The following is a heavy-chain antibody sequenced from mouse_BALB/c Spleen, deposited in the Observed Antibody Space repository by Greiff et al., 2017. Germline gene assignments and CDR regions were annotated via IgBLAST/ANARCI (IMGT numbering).Heavy chain of an antibody. CDR2: INPSTGYT. CDR3: ASPGTYFDY. Sequence: VKLVESGAELAKPGASVKMSCKASGYTFTSYWMHWVKQRPGQGLEWIGYINPSTGYTEYNQKFKDKATLTADKSSSTAYMQLSSLTSEDSAVYYCASPGTYFDYWGQGTTLTVSS. D-gene: IGHD3-3*01. V-gene: IGHV1-7*01. J-gene: IGHJ2*01. CDR1: GYTFTSYW.